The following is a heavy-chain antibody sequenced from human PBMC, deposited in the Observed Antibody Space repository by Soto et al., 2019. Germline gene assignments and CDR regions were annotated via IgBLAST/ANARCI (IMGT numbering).Heavy chain of an antibody. J-gene: IGHJ6*02. V-gene: IGHV4-39*01. CDR1: GGSISSSSYY. D-gene: IGHD3-3*01. CDR2: IYYSGST. Sequence: SENLSLTCTVSGGSISSSSYYWGWIRQPPGKGLEWIGSIYYSGSTYYNPPLKSRVTISVDTSKNQFSLKLSSVTAADTAVYYCARPLYWDYDFWTPGDGMDVWGQGTTVTVSS. CDR3: ARPLYWDYDFWTPGDGMDV.